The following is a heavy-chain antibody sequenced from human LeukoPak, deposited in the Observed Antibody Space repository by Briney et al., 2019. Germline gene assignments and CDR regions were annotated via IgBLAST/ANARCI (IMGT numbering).Heavy chain of an antibody. V-gene: IGHV3-53*01. CDR2: IYSNGNA. CDR3: ARWDYDSSGYALYYFDY. D-gene: IGHD3-22*01. J-gene: IGHJ4*02. Sequence: GGSLRLSCTVSGLSVSTNYMSWVRLTPEKGLEWVSIIYSNGNAYYTESVEGRFTISRDNFKNTLHLQINSLRAEDTAVYYCARWDYDSSGYALYYFDYWGQGTLVTVSS. CDR1: GLSVSTNY.